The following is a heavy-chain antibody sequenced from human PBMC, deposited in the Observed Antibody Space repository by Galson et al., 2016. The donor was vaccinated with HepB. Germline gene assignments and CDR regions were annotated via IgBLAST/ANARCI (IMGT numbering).Heavy chain of an antibody. CDR1: GDSVSSNSAA. Sequence: CAISGDSVSSNSAAWTWIRQSPLRGLEWLGRTYYRSKWYNDYAVSVKSRISIHPDTTKNQFSLQLNSVTPEDAAVYYCARVRCSTFRCHNWFDPWGQGTPATASS. D-gene: IGHD2/OR15-2a*01. CDR2: TYYRSKWYN. CDR3: ARVRCSTFRCHNWFDP. V-gene: IGHV6-1*01. J-gene: IGHJ5*02.